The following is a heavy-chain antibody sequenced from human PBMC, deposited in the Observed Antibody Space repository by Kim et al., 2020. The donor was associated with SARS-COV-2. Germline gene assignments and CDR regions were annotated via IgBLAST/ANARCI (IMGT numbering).Heavy chain of an antibody. J-gene: IGHJ6*04. V-gene: IGHV3-73*01. Sequence: AYAASVKGRFTISRDDSKNTAYLQMNSLKTEDTAVYYCTRSPGMNNWKGVWGKGTTVSVSS. D-gene: IGHD1-20*01. CDR3: TRSPGMNNWKGV.